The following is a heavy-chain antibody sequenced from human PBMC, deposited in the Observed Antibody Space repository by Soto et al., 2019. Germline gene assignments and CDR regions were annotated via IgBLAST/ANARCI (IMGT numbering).Heavy chain of an antibody. CDR2: IYYSGST. D-gene: IGHD4-4*01. CDR1: GGSISSYY. Sequence: TSETLSLTCTVSGGSISSYYWSWIRQPPGKGLEWIGYIYYSGSTNYNPSLKSRVTISVDTSKNQFSLKLSSVTAADTAVYYCARDPARNANNWFDPWGQGTLVTVSS. CDR3: ARDPARNANNWFDP. J-gene: IGHJ5*02. V-gene: IGHV4-59*01.